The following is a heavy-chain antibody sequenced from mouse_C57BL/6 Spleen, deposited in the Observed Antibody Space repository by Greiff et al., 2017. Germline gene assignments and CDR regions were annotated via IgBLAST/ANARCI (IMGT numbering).Heavy chain of an antibody. CDR1: GYSFTDYN. CDR2: INPNYGTT. V-gene: IGHV1-39*01. D-gene: IGHD1-1*01. Sequence: VQLQQSGPELVKPGASVKISCKASGYSFTDYNMNWVKQSNGKSLEWIGVINPNYGTTSYNQKFKGKATLTVDQYSSTAYMQLNSLTSEDSAFYYCARATVVATWDFDGWGTGTTVTVSS. J-gene: IGHJ1*03. CDR3: ARATVVATWDFDG.